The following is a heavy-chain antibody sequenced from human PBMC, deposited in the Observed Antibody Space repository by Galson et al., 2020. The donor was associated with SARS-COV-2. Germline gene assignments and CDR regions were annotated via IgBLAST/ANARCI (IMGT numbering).Heavy chain of an antibody. Sequence: SATLSLTCSVSGGSISSSSYYWGWIRQSPGKALQWIASIYESGSTYANPSLQSRVTISVDTSKNQISLKLNSVTAADTAVYYCAQQKDIVASTYFLYWGQGSLVTV. CDR1: GGSISSSSYY. D-gene: IGHD5-12*01. CDR3: AQQKDIVASTYFLY. J-gene: IGHJ4*02. CDR2: IYESGST. V-gene: IGHV4-39*01.